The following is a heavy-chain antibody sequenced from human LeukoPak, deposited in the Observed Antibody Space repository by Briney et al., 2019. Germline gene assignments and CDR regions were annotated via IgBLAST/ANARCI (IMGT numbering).Heavy chain of an antibody. CDR1: GFTFSSSYV. Sequence: GGSLRLSCAASGFTFSSSYVMTWVRQAPGKGLEWVSTISAGGFTTSYADSVKGRFTISRDISKSTLYLQVNSLRVEDTAVYYCASRYGSSYYWGQGALVTVSS. CDR2: ISAGGFTT. J-gene: IGHJ4*02. CDR3: ASRYGSSYY. D-gene: IGHD6-6*01. V-gene: IGHV3-23*01.